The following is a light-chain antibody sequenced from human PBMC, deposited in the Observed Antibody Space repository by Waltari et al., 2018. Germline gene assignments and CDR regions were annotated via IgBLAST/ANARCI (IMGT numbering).Light chain of an antibody. Sequence: DIVMTQSPDSLAVSLGERATINCKASQTILSSSNNKNALAWYQQKPGHPPKLLIYWATPGTSGVADRCGSRGCETDSTLTSSRLQADVVADYYCQQYYSPPLTFGGGTKVEIK. V-gene: IGKV4-1*01. CDR3: QQYYSPPLT. CDR1: QTILSSSNNKNA. J-gene: IGKJ4*01. CDR2: WAT.